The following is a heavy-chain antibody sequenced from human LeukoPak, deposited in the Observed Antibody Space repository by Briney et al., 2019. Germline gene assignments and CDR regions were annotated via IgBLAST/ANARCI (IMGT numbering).Heavy chain of an antibody. J-gene: IGHJ4*02. D-gene: IGHD5-18*01. V-gene: IGHV4-4*07. Sequence: SETLSLTCTVSGASINNYYWSWIRQPAGKGLEWIGRFYTSGTTNYNPSLKSRVTMSVDTSKNQFSLKLSSVTAADTAVYYCARAQYSYASYYFDYWGQGTLVTVSS. CDR1: GASINNYY. CDR2: FYTSGTT. CDR3: ARAQYSYASYYFDY.